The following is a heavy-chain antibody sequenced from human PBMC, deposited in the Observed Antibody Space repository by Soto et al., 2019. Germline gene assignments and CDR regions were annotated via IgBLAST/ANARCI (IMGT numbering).Heavy chain of an antibody. CDR1: GFTFDDYA. CDR2: ISWNSGSI. D-gene: IGHD3-3*01. J-gene: IGHJ4*02. Sequence: EVQLVESGGGLVQPGRSLRLSCVASGFTFDDYAMHWVRQAPGKGLEWVSGISWNSGSIGYADSVKGRFTISRDNAKNSLYLQMNSLRAEDTALYYCAKADYDFWSGSGNWGQGTLVTVSS. CDR3: AKADYDFWSGSGN. V-gene: IGHV3-9*01.